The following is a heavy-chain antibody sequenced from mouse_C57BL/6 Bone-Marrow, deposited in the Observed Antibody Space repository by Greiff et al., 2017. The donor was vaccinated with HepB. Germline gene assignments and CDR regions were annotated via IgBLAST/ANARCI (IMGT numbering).Heavy chain of an antibody. J-gene: IGHJ3*01. CDR1: GYTFTSYT. CDR2: INPSSGYT. Sequence: VQLQQSGAELAKPGASVKMSCKASGYTFTSYTMHWVKQRPGRGLEWIGCINPSSGYTKYNQKFKDKATLTADKASSTAYMHLSSLTSEDSAVYDCARETGCAWFGYCGQGTVAPVSA. CDR3: ARETGCAWFGY. V-gene: IGHV1-4*01.